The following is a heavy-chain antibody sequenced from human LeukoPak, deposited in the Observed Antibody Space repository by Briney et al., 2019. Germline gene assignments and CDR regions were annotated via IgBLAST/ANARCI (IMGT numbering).Heavy chain of an antibody. J-gene: IGHJ5*01. V-gene: IGHV4-34*01. CDR2: VNHRGTI. CDR3: ARLHLWPENWFDS. D-gene: IGHD3-10*01. Sequence: SATLSLTCGVSVGSFTDNFWGWIRQTPGKGLEWIGEVNHRGTINYNPSLKSRVAISVDTSKNQFSLKLSSVTAADTAMYYCARLHLWPENWFDSWGPGTLVTVTS. CDR1: VGSFTDNF.